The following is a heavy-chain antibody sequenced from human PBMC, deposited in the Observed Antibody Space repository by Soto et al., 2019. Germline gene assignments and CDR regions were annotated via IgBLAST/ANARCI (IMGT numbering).Heavy chain of an antibody. V-gene: IGHV4-39*07. CDR1: GGSISSTRHY. Sequence: PSETLSLTCTVSGGSISSTRHYWAWIRQPPGEGLEWIGNIYYSGSTYYNPSLESRVSMSVDTSKNQFSLKLSSVTAADTAVYYCARDKRDSSSWYRWMVDYYYYGMDVWGQGTTVTVSS. CDR3: ARDKRDSSSWYRWMVDYYYYGMDV. D-gene: IGHD6-13*01. J-gene: IGHJ6*02. CDR2: IYYSGST.